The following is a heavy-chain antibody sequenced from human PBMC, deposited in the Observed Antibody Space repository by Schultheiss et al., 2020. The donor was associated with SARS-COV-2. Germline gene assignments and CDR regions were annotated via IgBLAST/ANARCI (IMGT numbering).Heavy chain of an antibody. V-gene: IGHV3-23*01. CDR1: GFTFSSYS. CDR3: AKKTRGYQPFVFDY. CDR2: ISGNTANT. J-gene: IGHJ4*02. Sequence: GGSLRLSCAASGFTFSSYSMNWVRQAPGKGLEWVSSISGNTANTYYADSVKGRFTISRDNSKNTLYLQMNSLRAEDTAVYYCAKKTRGYQPFVFDYWGQGTLVTVSS. D-gene: IGHD6-25*01.